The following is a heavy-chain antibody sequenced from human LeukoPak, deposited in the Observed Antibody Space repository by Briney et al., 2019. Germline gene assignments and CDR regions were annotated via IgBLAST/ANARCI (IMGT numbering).Heavy chain of an antibody. CDR2: IYYSGST. J-gene: IGHJ3*02. D-gene: IGHD6-19*01. CDR3: QGYSSGWSVFGYAFDI. Sequence: SETLSLTCTVSGGSISSGDYYWSWIRQPPGKGLEWIGYIYYSGSTYYNPSLKSRVTISVDTSKIQFSLKLSSVTAADTAVYYCQGYSSGWSVFGYAFDIWGQGTMVTVSS. V-gene: IGHV4-30-4*08. CDR1: GGSISSGDYY.